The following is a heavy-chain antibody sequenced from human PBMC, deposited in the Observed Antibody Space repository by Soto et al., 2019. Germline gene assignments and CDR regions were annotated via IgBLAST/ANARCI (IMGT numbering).Heavy chain of an antibody. Sequence: QVQLVQSGAEVKKPGSSVKVSCRASGSTFSSYTVSWVRQAPGQGLEWMGRIIPVLGVTNYAQKFKGRVTITADKSKTTAYMELSSLRSGDTAIYYCARRRYCGADCYSKYYYGMDVWGQGTTGTVSS. D-gene: IGHD2-21*02. J-gene: IGHJ6*02. CDR1: GSTFSSYT. CDR2: IIPVLGVT. CDR3: ARRRYCGADCYSKYYYGMDV. V-gene: IGHV1-69*02.